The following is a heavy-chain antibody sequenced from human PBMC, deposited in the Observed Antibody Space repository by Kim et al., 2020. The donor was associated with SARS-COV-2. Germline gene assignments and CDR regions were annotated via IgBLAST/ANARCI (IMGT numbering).Heavy chain of an antibody. CDR2: IYYSGST. Sequence: SESLSLTCTVSGGSISSSSYYWGWLRQPPGKGLEWIWRIYYSGSTYYNPLHNSRVTITVDTSKNQYSLKLSSVTAEDTAEYYCATHPPYQRLRDYWGQGTLVTVSS. V-gene: IGHV4-39*01. J-gene: IGHJ4*02. CDR1: GGSISSSSYY. CDR3: ATHPPYQRLRDY. D-gene: IGHD6-25*01.